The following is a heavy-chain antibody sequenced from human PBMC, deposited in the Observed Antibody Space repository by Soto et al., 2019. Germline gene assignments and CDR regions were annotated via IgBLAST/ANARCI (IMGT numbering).Heavy chain of an antibody. CDR2: ITSSGSNT. J-gene: IGHJ4*02. Sequence: QVQLVESGGGLVKPGGSLRLSCAASGFTFSGYNMSWIRQAPGKGLEWVSYITSSGSNTFDAESVKGRFTISRDNTMNLLYLQMNSLSAEDTALYYCARRGTISSAHHSDHWGQGTLVTVS. CDR3: ARRGTISSAHHSDH. CDR1: GFTFSGYN. D-gene: IGHD6-6*01. V-gene: IGHV3-11*01.